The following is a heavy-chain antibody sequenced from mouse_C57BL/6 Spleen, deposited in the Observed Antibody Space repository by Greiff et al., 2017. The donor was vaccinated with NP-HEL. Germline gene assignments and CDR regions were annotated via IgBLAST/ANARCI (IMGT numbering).Heavy chain of an antibody. Sequence: QVQLQQSGAELARPGASVKLSCKASGYTFTSYGISWVKQRTGQGLEWIGEIYPRSGNTYYNEKFKGKATLTADKSSSTAYMELRSLTSEDSAVYFCARDLYYDYDGWYFDVWGTGTTVTVSS. D-gene: IGHD2-4*01. CDR1: GYTFTSYG. V-gene: IGHV1-81*01. J-gene: IGHJ1*03. CDR3: ARDLYYDYDGWYFDV. CDR2: IYPRSGNT.